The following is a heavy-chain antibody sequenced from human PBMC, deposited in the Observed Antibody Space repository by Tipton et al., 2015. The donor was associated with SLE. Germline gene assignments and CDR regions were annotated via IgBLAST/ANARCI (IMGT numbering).Heavy chain of an antibody. V-gene: IGHV4-39*07. Sequence: LRLSCTVSGDPISSTSYSWGWIRQPPGKGLEWIGQIYYRGVTQINPSLKSRVTISLDTPGNQFSLKLSSVTAADTAVYYCARLDSSGPGDVWGQGTTVTVS. J-gene: IGHJ6*02. CDR2: IYYRGVT. CDR3: ARLDSSGPGDV. CDR1: GDPISSTSYS. D-gene: IGHD6-19*01.